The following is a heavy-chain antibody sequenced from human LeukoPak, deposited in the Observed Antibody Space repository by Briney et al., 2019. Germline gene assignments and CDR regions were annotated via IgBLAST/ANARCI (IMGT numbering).Heavy chain of an antibody. CDR3: ARSDYGFAEYYDSSGYYPYYFDY. CDR2: IYYSGST. CDR1: GGSISSYY. D-gene: IGHD3-22*01. V-gene: IGHV4-59*08. Sequence: PSETLSLTCTVSGGSISSYYWSWIRQPPGKGLEWIGYIYYSGSTNYNPSLKSRVTISVDTSKNQFSLKLSSVTAADTAVYYCARSDYGFAEYYDSSGYYPYYFDYWGQGTLVTVSS. J-gene: IGHJ4*02.